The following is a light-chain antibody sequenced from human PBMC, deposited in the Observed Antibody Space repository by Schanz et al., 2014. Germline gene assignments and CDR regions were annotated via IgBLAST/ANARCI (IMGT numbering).Light chain of an antibody. V-gene: IGKV3-20*01. Sequence: EIVLTQSPATLSLSPGERATLSCRASQSVTSWLAWYQQKPGQAPRLLIYDASNRATGIPARFSGSGSGADFTLTISRLEPEDFALYYCQQYGSSPPCTFGQGTKLEIK. CDR1: QSVTSW. J-gene: IGKJ2*02. CDR3: QQYGSSPPCT. CDR2: DAS.